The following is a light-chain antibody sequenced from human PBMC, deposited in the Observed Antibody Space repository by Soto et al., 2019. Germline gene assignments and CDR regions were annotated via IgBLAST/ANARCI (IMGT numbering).Light chain of an antibody. J-gene: IGKJ1*01. CDR2: GAS. Sequence: EIVLTQSPGTLSLSPGERATLSCRASQSVTNSYLAWYQHKPGQAPRLLIYGASNRATGIPDRFSGSGSGTHFTLTITRLEPEDCAVYYCQQYDSSLRTFGQGTKVEIK. CDR3: QQYDSSLRT. CDR1: QSVTNSY. V-gene: IGKV3-20*01.